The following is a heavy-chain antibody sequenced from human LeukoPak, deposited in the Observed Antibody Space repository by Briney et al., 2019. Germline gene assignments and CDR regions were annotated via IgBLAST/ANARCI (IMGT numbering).Heavy chain of an antibody. D-gene: IGHD2-8*01. Sequence: ASVKVSCKASGYTFTGYNINWVRQATGQGVGWVGWMNLKSGNNGYAQKFQGRVTITRNNSISTAYMALSRLRSEDTAVYYCATLNGAFDIWGQGTMVTVSS. J-gene: IGHJ3*02. CDR3: ATLNGAFDI. CDR1: GYTFTGYN. CDR2: MNLKSGNN. V-gene: IGHV1-8*03.